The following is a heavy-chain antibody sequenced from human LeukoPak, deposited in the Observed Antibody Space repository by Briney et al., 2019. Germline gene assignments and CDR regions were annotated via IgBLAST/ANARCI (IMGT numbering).Heavy chain of an antibody. CDR2: ISDSGNT. J-gene: IGHJ4*02. D-gene: IGHD1-20*01. Sequence: GGSLRLSCAASGFTFSSYAMSWVRQAPGKGLEWVSAISDSGNTYYADSVRGRFTISRDNSKNTLYLQMNSLRAEDTAVYYCARDLAGITATPGDHWGQGTLVTVSS. CDR1: GFTFSSYA. V-gene: IGHV3-23*01. CDR3: ARDLAGITATPGDH.